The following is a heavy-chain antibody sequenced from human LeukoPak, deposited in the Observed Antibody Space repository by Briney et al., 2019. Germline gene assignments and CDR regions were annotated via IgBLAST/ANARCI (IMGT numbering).Heavy chain of an antibody. V-gene: IGHV4-4*07. J-gene: IGHJ5*02. CDR3: ARDDVGDCSSTSCPPAGWFDP. CDR1: GGSISSYY. CDR2: IYTSGST. D-gene: IGHD2-2*01. Sequence: SETLSLTCTVSGGSISSYYWSWLRQPAGKGLEWIGRIYTSGSTNYNPSLKSRVTMSVDTSKNQFSLKLSSVTAADTAVYYCARDDVGDCSSTSCPPAGWFDPWGQGTLVTVSS.